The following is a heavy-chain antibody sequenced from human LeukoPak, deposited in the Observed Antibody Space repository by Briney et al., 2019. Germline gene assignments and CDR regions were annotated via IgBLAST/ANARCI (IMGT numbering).Heavy chain of an antibody. V-gene: IGHV1-18*01. CDR1: GYTFTSYG. CDR3: ARNLGYCSSTSCYTGWFDP. J-gene: IGHJ5*02. CDR2: ISAYNGNT. D-gene: IGHD2-2*02. Sequence: APVKVSFKGSGYTFTSYGISWVRQAPGQGREGMGWISAYNGNTNYAQKLQGRGTMTTDTSTSTAYMELRSLRSDDTAVYYCARNLGYCSSTSCYTGWFDPWGQGTLVTVSS.